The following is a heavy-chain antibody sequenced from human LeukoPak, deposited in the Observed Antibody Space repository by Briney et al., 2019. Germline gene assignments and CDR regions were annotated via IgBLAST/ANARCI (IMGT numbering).Heavy chain of an antibody. D-gene: IGHD3-22*01. CDR1: GGTFSSYA. J-gene: IGHJ3*02. V-gene: IGHV1-69*13. Sequence: ASVKVSCKASGGTFSSYAISWVRQAPGQGLEWMGGIIPIFGTANYAQKFQGRVTITADESTSTAYMELSSLRSEDTAVYYCAKKKTPPFQNTYYYDSSGYYAFDIWGQGTMVTVPS. CDR3: AKKKTPPFQNTYYYDSSGYYAFDI. CDR2: IIPIFGTA.